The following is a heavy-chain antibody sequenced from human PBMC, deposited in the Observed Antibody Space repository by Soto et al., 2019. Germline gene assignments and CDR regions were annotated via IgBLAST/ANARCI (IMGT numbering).Heavy chain of an antibody. CDR1: GFTFSSYA. D-gene: IGHD5-18*01. CDR3: ARVIRTAMGKYNWFDP. J-gene: IGHJ5*02. Sequence: GGSLRLSCAAPGFTFSSYAMSWVRQAPGKGLEWVSAISGSGGSTYYADSVKGRFTISRDNSKNTLYLQMNSLRAEDTAVYYCARVIRTAMGKYNWFDPWGQGTLVTVSS. V-gene: IGHV3-23*01. CDR2: ISGSGGST.